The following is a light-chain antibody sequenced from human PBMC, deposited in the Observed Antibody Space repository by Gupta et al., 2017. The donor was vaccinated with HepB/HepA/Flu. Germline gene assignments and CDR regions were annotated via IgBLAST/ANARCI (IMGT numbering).Light chain of an antibody. Sequence: VVLTQSPATLSLSPGERATLSCRASQSVNSYLAGDQQRPGQAPRLLLYRASSRATGIPARLMGSGSGTDFTRTSSSIEPEDFEVYDGQHRGTFGQGTKVEIK. V-gene: IGKV3-11*01. J-gene: IGKJ1*01. CDR3: QHRGT. CDR1: QSVNSY. CDR2: RAS.